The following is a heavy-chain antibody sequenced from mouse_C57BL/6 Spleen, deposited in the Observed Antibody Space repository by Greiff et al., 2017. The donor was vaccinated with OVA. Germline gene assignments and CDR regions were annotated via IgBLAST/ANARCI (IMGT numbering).Heavy chain of an antibody. Sequence: QVQLQQSGAELVKPGASVKLSCKASGYTFTSYWMQWVKQRPGQGLEWIGEIDPSDSYTNYNQKFKGKATLTVDTSSSTAYMQLSSLTSEDSAVYYCARPLYGSSYANYAMDYWGQGTSVTVSS. CDR1: GYTFTSYW. J-gene: IGHJ4*01. CDR3: ARPLYGSSYANYAMDY. D-gene: IGHD1-1*01. V-gene: IGHV1-50*01. CDR2: IDPSDSYT.